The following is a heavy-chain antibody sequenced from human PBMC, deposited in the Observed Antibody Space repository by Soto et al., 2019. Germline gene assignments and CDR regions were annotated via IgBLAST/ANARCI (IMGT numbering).Heavy chain of an antibody. CDR1: GGSFSGYY. V-gene: IGHV4-34*01. J-gene: IGHJ6*02. CDR2: INHSGST. Sequence: QVQLQQGGAGLLKPSETLSLTCAVYGGSFSGYYWSWIRQPPGKGLEWIGEINHSGSTNYNPSLKSRVTISVDTSKNQFSLKLSSVTAADTAVYYCARGRVAAAGTGGPHSYYYYGMDVWGQGTTVTVSS. CDR3: ARGRVAAAGTGGPHSYYYYGMDV. D-gene: IGHD6-13*01.